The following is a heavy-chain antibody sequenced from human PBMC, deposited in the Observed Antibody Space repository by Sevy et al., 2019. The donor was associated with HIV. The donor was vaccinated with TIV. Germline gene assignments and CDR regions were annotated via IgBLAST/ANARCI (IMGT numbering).Heavy chain of an antibody. Sequence: SDTLSLTCTVSGGSISSGDYYWSWIRQPPGKGLEWIGYIYYSGSTYYNPSLKSRVTISVDTSKNQFSLKLSSVTAADTAVYYCARGDGITFGGVIRGAFDIWGQGTMVTVSS. CDR1: GGSISSGDYY. CDR3: ARGDGITFGGVIRGAFDI. D-gene: IGHD3-16*02. V-gene: IGHV4-30-4*02. J-gene: IGHJ3*02. CDR2: IYYSGST.